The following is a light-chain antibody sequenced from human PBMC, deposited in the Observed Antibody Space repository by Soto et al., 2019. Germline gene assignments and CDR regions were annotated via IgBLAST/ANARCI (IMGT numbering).Light chain of an antibody. Sequence: DIQMSQSPSSVSASVGDRVTISCRASEDINSRFAWYQQKPGNAPKLLIYAAFILQSGVPSRFISYGSGTDLPLSISSLQPEDFATYYSQQADSFPITFGPGTRLEI. CDR1: EDINSR. V-gene: IGKV1-12*01. CDR2: AAF. CDR3: QQADSFPIT. J-gene: IGKJ5*01.